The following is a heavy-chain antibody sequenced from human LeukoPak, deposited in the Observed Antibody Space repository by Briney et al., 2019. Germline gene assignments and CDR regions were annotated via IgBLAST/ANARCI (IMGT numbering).Heavy chain of an antibody. J-gene: IGHJ4*02. D-gene: IGHD2-8*01. CDR3: AKMVREFYTISYYFDY. Sequence: PGGSLRLSCAASGFTFSGYAMNWVRQAPGKGLEWVSGISGSGAGTYYADSVKGRFTISRDNSKNTLYLQMNSPRADDTAVYYCAKMVREFYTISYYFDYWGQGTLVTVSS. CDR2: ISGSGAGT. CDR1: GFTFSGYA. V-gene: IGHV3-23*01.